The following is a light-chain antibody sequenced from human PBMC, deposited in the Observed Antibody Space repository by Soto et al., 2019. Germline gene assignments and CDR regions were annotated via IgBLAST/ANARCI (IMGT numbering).Light chain of an antibody. CDR1: SSDVGGYNY. CDR2: EVS. Sequence: QSVLTQPASVSGSPGQSITITCTGTSSDVGGYNYVSWYQQHPGKAPKLMLFEVSNRPSGVSNRFSGSKSDNTASLTISGLQAEDEADYYCASYTGSNTLLFGGGTKRTVL. V-gene: IGLV2-14*01. J-gene: IGLJ2*01. CDR3: ASYTGSNTLL.